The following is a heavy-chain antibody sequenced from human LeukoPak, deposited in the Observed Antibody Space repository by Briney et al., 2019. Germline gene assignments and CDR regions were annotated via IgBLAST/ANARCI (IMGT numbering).Heavy chain of an antibody. V-gene: IGHV3-23*01. Sequence: GGSLRLSCAASGFGFSSYAMSWVRPAPGKGVEWVSTISGSGSGGSTYYADSVKGRFTISRDNSKDTLYLQMNSLRAEDTAVYYCAKLLAVTNSYYFNYWGQGTLVTVSS. J-gene: IGHJ4*02. D-gene: IGHD6-19*01. CDR1: GFGFSSYA. CDR2: ISGSGSGGST. CDR3: AKLLAVTNSYYFNY.